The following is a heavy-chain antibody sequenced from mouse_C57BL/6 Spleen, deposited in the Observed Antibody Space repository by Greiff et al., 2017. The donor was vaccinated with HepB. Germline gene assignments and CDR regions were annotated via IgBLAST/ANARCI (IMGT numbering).Heavy chain of an antibody. CDR1: GYTFTSYW. J-gene: IGHJ2*01. CDR2: IDPSDSET. CDR3: ARSDFGGFDY. V-gene: IGHV1-52*01. D-gene: IGHD2-13*01. Sequence: QVQLQQSGAELVRPGSSVKLSCKASGYTFTSYWMHWVKQRPIQGLEWIGNIDPSDSETHYNQKFKDKATLTVDKSSSTAYMQLSSLTSEDSAVYYCARSDFGGFDYWGQGTTLTVSS.